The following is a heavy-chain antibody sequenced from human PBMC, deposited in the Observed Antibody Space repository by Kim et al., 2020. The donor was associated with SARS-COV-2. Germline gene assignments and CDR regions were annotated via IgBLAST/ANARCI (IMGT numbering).Heavy chain of an antibody. CDR2: IVVGSGNT. J-gene: IGHJ6*02. CDR3: VAISAGGHYYYYGMDV. CDR1: GFTFTSSA. V-gene: IGHV1-58*01. Sequence: SVKVSCKASGFTFTSSAVQWVRQARGQRLEWIGWIVVGSGNTNYAQKFQERVTITRDMSTSTAYMELSSLRSEDTAVYYCVAISAGGHYYYYGMDVWGQGTTVTVSS. D-gene: IGHD2-15*01.